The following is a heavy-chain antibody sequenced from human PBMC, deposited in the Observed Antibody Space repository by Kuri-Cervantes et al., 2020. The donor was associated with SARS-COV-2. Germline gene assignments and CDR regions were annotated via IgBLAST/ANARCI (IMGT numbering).Heavy chain of an antibody. D-gene: IGHD6-6*01. V-gene: IGHV1-69*04. CDR1: VGTFSSYA. CDR3: SMGTWPIAARNEYNWFDP. Sequence: SVKVSCKASVGTFSSYAISWVRQAPGQGLEWMGRIIPILGIANYVQKFQGRVTITADKSTSTAYMELSSLISEDTAVYYCSMGTWPIAARNEYNWFDPWGQGTLVTVSS. J-gene: IGHJ5*02. CDR2: IIPILGIA.